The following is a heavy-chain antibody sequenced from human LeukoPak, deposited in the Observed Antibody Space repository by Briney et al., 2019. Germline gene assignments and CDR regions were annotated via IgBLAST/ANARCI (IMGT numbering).Heavy chain of an antibody. CDR2: INQDASEI. CDR1: GFTFNTYW. CDR3: ATDRDNSYWQKQFDS. Sequence: QTGGSLRLSCAASGFTFNTYWMNWYRQAPGKGLEWVGNINQDASEINYVDSVRGRFTISRDNAKNSLHLQMNSLRAEDTAVYYCATDRDNSYWQKQFDSWGQGTLVTVSS. J-gene: IGHJ4*02. D-gene: IGHD2-8*02. V-gene: IGHV3-7*01.